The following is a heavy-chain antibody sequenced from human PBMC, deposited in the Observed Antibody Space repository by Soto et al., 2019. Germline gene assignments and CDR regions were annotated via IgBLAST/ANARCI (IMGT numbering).Heavy chain of an antibody. CDR1: GGSSSSSDNY. D-gene: IGHD2-2*01. CDR2: IYYSGST. CDR3: AREGSHTPGYCSSTSCYLGWFDP. J-gene: IGHJ5*02. V-gene: IGHV4-30-4*01. Sequence: TLSLTCAVSGGSSSSSDNYWSWMRQPPGKGLEWIGYIYYSGSTYYNPSLKSRGTISVDTSKNQFSLKLSSVTAADTAVYYCAREGSHTPGYCSSTSCYLGWFDPWGQGTLVTVSS.